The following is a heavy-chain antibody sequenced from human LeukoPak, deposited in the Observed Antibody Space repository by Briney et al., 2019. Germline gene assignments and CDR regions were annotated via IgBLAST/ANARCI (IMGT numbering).Heavy chain of an antibody. CDR2: IGGGSVNT. D-gene: IGHD2-15*01. V-gene: IGHV3-23*01. Sequence: GGSLRLSCAASGFTFSSYAMGWVRQAPGKGLEWVSAIGGGSVNTYYADSVKGRFTISRDNSKNPLYLQMNSLRAEDTAVYYCAKPLRGVIATSPKDPWFDPWGQGTLVTVSS. CDR1: GFTFSSYA. J-gene: IGHJ5*02. CDR3: AKPLRGVIATSPKDPWFDP.